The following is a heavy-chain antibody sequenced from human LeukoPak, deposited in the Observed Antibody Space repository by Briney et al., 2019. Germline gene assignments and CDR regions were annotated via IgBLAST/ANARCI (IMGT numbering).Heavy chain of an antibody. J-gene: IGHJ4*02. Sequence: GGSLRLSCAASGFTVSSNYMSWVRRAPGKGLEWVSVIYSGGRTYYADSVKGRFTISRDNSKNTLYLQMNSLRAEDTAVYYCARVEGSGSYYYSFNYWGQGTLVTVSS. CDR1: GFTVSSNY. CDR3: ARVEGSGSYYYSFNY. CDR2: IYSGGRT. D-gene: IGHD3-10*01. V-gene: IGHV3-66*01.